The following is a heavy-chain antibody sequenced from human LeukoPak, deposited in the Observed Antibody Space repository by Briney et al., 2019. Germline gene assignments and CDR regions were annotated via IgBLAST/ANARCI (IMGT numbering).Heavy chain of an antibody. J-gene: IGHJ3*02. Sequence: SETLSLTCAVYGGSFSGYYWSWIRQPPGKGLEWIGEINHSGSTNYNPSLKSRVTISVDTSKNQFSLKLSSVTAADTAVYYCARHNGGWDAFDIWGQGTMVTVSS. V-gene: IGHV4-34*01. CDR2: INHSGST. D-gene: IGHD4-23*01. CDR3: ARHNGGWDAFDI. CDR1: GGSFSGYY.